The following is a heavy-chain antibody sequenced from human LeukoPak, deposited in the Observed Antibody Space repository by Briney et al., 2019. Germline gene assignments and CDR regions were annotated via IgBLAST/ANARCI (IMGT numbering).Heavy chain of an antibody. V-gene: IGHV3-15*01. CDR3: TTLWGDYPYYYYYMDV. D-gene: IGHD4-17*01. Sequence: GGSLRLSCAASGFTFSNAWMSWVRQAPGKGLEWVGRIKSKTDGGTTDYAAPVKGRFTISRDDSKNTLYLQMNSLKTEDTAVYYCTTLWGDYPYYYYYMDVWGKGTTVTVSS. J-gene: IGHJ6*03. CDR1: GFTFSNAW. CDR2: IKSKTDGGTT.